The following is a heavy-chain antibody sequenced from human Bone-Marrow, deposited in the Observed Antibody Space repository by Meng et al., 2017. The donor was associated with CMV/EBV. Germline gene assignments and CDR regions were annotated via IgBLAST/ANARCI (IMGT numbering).Heavy chain of an antibody. J-gene: IGHJ4*02. CDR2: ISSSSSYI. D-gene: IGHD6-19*01. V-gene: IGHV3-21*01. Sequence: GESLKISCAASGFTFSSYSMNWVRQAPGKGREWVSSISSSSSYIYYADLVMGRFTISRDNAKNSLYLQMNSMRAEDTAVYYCAREAVAAHYVQYWGQGTLVTVSS. CDR1: GFTFSSYS. CDR3: AREAVAAHYVQY.